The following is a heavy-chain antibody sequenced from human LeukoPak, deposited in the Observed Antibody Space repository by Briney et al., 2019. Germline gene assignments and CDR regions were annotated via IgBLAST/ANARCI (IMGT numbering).Heavy chain of an antibody. CDR1: GFTFSSYW. J-gene: IGHJ6*03. Sequence: GGSLRLSXAASGFTFSSYWMHWVRQAPGKGLVWVSRINSDGSSTSYADSVKGRFTISRDNAKNTLYLQMNSLRAEDTAVYYCARDDVVHPDYMDVWGKGTTVTVSS. V-gene: IGHV3-74*01. D-gene: IGHD2-15*01. CDR2: INSDGSST. CDR3: ARDDVVHPDYMDV.